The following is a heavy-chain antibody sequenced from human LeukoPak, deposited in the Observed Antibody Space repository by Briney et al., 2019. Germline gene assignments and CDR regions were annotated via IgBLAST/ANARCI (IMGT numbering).Heavy chain of an antibody. Sequence: ASVKVSCKASGGTFSSYAISWVRQAPGQGLEWMGRIIPILGIANYAQKFQGRVTITADKSTSTAYMELSSLRSEDTAVYYCAPGAITGTTSDYWGQGTLVAVSS. V-gene: IGHV1-69*04. CDR3: APGAITGTTSDY. CDR1: GGTFSSYA. CDR2: IIPILGIA. D-gene: IGHD1-7*01. J-gene: IGHJ4*02.